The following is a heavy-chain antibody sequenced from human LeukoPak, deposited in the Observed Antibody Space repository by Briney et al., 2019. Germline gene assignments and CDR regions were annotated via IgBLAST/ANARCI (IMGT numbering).Heavy chain of an antibody. D-gene: IGHD6-13*01. CDR3: ARLGYSSSWPFDY. V-gene: IGHV4-34*01. Sequence: SETLSLTCAVYGGSFIGFHWNWIRQPPGKGLEWIGDINHSGSTNYNPSLTSRVTISVDTSKNQFSLKLSSVTAADTAVYYCARLGYSSSWPFDYWGQGTLVTVSS. CDR1: GGSFIGFH. CDR2: INHSGST. J-gene: IGHJ4*02.